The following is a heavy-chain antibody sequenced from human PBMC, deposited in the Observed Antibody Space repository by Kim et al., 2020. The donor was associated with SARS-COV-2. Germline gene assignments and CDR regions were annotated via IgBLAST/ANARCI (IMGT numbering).Heavy chain of an antibody. CDR2: IYYSGST. CDR1: GGSISSGGYY. V-gene: IGHV4-31*03. CDR3: ARHPRKNPVHSGYYYYYGMDV. J-gene: IGHJ6*02. Sequence: SETLSLTCTVSGGSISSGGYYWSWIRQHPGKGLEWIGYIYYSGSTYYNPSLKSRVTISVDTSKNQFSLKLSSVTAADTAVYYCARHPRKNPVHSGYYYYYGMDVWGQGTTLTVSS.